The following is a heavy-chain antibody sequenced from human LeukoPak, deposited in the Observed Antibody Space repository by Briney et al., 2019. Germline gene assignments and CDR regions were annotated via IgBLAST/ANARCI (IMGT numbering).Heavy chain of an antibody. V-gene: IGHV1-69*05. CDR1: GGTFSGYA. Sequence: GASVKVSCKASGGTFSGYAISWVRQAPGQGLEWMGGIIPIFGTANYAQKFLGRVTITTDESTSTAYMELSSLRSEDTAVYYCASLHYYDSSGHLGIDYWGQGTLVTVSS. J-gene: IGHJ4*02. D-gene: IGHD3-22*01. CDR2: IIPIFGTA. CDR3: ASLHYYDSSGHLGIDY.